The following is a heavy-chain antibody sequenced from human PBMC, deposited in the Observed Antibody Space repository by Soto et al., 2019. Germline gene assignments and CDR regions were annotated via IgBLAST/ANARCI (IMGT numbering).Heavy chain of an antibody. D-gene: IGHD1-26*01. V-gene: IGHV3-23*01. CDR2: ISGSGGST. Sequence: GGSLRHSCASSGFTFSSYWMHLVRQPPGKGLVWVSAISGSGGSTNYADSVKGRFTISRDNSKNTLYLQMNSLRAEDTAVYYCAKDRGSYSSYFDYWGQGTLVTVSS. J-gene: IGHJ4*02. CDR3: AKDRGSYSSYFDY. CDR1: GFTFSSYW.